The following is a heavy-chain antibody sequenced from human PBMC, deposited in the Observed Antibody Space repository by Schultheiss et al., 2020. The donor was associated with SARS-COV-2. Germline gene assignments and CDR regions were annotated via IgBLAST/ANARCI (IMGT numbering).Heavy chain of an antibody. CDR3: ARGRIGIIPGPLGLGPWFSYYYMDV. CDR1: GGSFSGYQ. J-gene: IGHJ6*03. D-gene: IGHD3-16*01. Sequence: SETLSLTCAVYGGSFSGYQWSWIRQPPGKGLEWIGEIDHSGGTKYNPSLKSRVSISIDPSRNQFSLKLTSVTAADTSVYYCARGRIGIIPGPLGLGPWFSYYYMDVWGRGTTITVSS. V-gene: IGHV4-34*01. CDR2: IDHSGGT.